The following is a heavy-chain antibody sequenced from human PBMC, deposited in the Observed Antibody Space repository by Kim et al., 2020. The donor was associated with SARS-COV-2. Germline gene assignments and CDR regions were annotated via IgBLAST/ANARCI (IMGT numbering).Heavy chain of an antibody. CDR2: ISYDGSNK. V-gene: IGHV3-30*03. D-gene: IGHD6-19*01. CDR3: AGDRSGWYKADY. CDR1: GFTFSSFV. Sequence: GGSLRLSCAVSGFTFSSFVMHWVRQAPGKGLEWVALISYDGSNKYYVDSVKGRFTISRDNSKNTLYLQMNSLRAEDTAVYYCAGDRSGWYKADYWGQGTPVTVSS. J-gene: IGHJ4*02.